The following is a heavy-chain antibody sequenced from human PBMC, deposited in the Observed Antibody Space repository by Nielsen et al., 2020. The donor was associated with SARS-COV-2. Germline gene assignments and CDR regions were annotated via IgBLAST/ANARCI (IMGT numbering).Heavy chain of an antibody. CDR2: MRSKANDYAT. CDR1: GFRFSDSS. J-gene: IGHJ3*02. Sequence: GGSLRLSCAASGFRFSDSSMKWVRQASGKGLEWLGRMRSKANDYATEYPASVKGRFFISRDDSKNTAYLLMNSLKTDDTAVYYCTRVNPSSGSWFDAFDIWGQGTLVTVSS. V-gene: IGHV3-73*01. D-gene: IGHD6-25*01. CDR3: TRVNPSSGSWFDAFDI.